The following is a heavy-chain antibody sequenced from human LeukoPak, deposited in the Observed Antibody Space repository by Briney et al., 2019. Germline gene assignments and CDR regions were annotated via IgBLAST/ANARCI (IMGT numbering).Heavy chain of an antibody. CDR3: AKSDYFDS. CDR2: IKSDGSST. CDR1: GFTFSNHW. V-gene: IGHV3-74*01. J-gene: IGHJ4*02. Sequence: GGSLRLSCAASGFTFSNHWMHWVRQAPGKGLVWVSRIKSDGSSTTYADSVRGRFTISRDNARNTLYLQMNSLRAEDTAVYYCAKSDYFDSWGQGTLVTVSS.